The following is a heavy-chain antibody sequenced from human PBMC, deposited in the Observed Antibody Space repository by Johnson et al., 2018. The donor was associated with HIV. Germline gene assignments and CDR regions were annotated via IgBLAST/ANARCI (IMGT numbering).Heavy chain of an antibody. CDR1: GFSFDDYA. D-gene: IGHD2-15*01. CDR2: ISWNSGSI. J-gene: IGHJ3*02. CDR3: VRWGGYCSGGECYGGEVFAFDI. V-gene: IGHV3-9*01. Sequence: VQLVESGGGLVQPGRSLRLSCAASGFSFDDYAMHWVRQAPGKGLEWVSGISWNSGSIGYADSVKGRFTISRDNAKNSMYLQMSSLRVEDTALYYCVRWGGYCSGGECYGGEVFAFDIWGQGTMVTVSS.